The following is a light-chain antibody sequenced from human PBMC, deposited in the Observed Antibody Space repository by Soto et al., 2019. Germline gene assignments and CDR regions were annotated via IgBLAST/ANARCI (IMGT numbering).Light chain of an antibody. Sequence: DIQMPQSQSAVSASAVDRVTITCRASPEPRNWLAWYQQKPGKAPKLRIYGAFSLQSGVQSRFSVSGSGTDFSLTISGLQPADVAQDDCQQNNCCPLTLGSGTKVD. CDR2: GAF. V-gene: IGKV1-12*01. CDR3: QQNNCCPLT. J-gene: IGKJ3*01. CDR1: PEPRNW.